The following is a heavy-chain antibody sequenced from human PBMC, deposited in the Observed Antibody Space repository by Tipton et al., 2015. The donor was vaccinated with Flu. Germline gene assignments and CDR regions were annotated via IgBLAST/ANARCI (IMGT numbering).Heavy chain of an antibody. D-gene: IGHD5-24*01. J-gene: IGHJ4*02. CDR3: VGTKDGYTLSNVVY. CDR2: FYYDVGT. CDR1: GASLRSSSYY. Sequence: TLSLTCTVSGASLRSSSYYWGWIRQPQGKGLEWIGSFYYDVGTYYNPSLNSRVTISVDESKNQFSLRLTSVTAADTAVYYCVGTKDGYTLSNVVYWGQGTLVTVSS. V-gene: IGHV4-39*07.